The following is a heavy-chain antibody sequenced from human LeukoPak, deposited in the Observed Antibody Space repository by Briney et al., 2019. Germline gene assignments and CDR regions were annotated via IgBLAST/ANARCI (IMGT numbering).Heavy chain of an antibody. CDR1: GFTFSSYS. CDR2: ISSSSSTI. V-gene: IGHV3-48*02. CDR3: ARPTYGDYGMDV. Sequence: GGSLRLSCAASGFTFSSYSMNWVRQAPGKGLEWVSYISSSSSTIYYTDSVKGRFTISRDNAKNSLYLQMNSLRDKDTAVYYCARPTYGDYGMDVWGQGTTVTVSS. D-gene: IGHD4-17*01. J-gene: IGHJ6*02.